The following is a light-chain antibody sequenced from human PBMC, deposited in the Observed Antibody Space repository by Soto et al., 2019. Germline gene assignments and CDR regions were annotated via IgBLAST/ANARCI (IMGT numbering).Light chain of an antibody. CDR3: AAWDDSLNGVV. Sequence: QSVLTQPPSASGTPGQRVAISCSGSTSNIGSNTVNWYQHLPGTAPKLLIYHNNQRPSGVPDRFSGSKSGTSASLAISGLQSEDEADYYCAAWDDSLNGVVFGGGTKVTVL. J-gene: IGLJ2*01. CDR2: HNN. V-gene: IGLV1-44*01. CDR1: TSNIGSNT.